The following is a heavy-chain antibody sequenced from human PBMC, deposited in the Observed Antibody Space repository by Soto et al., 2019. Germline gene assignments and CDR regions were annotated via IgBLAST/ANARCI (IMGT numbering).Heavy chain of an antibody. CDR2: IYSGGST. J-gene: IGHJ6*02. Sequence: LRLSCAASGFTVSSNYMSWVRQAPGKGLEWVSVIYSGGSTYYADSVKGRFTISRDNSKNTLYLQMNSLRAEDTAVYYCARLAAADIYYYYYGMDVWGQGTTVTVSS. V-gene: IGHV3-53*01. D-gene: IGHD6-13*01. CDR1: GFTVSSNY. CDR3: ARLAAADIYYYYYGMDV.